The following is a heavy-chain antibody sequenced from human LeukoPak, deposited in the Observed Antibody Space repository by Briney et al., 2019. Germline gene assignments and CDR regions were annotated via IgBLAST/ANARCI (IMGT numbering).Heavy chain of an antibody. D-gene: IGHD6-19*01. CDR3: ARDVVSSLPNTRRWLKEYYFDY. CDR1: GFTFSNYW. CDR2: INSDGINT. J-gene: IGHJ4*02. V-gene: IGHV3-74*01. Sequence: PGGSLRLSCAASGFTFSNYWMHWVRQAPGKGLVWVSRINSDGINTSYADSVKGRFTISRDNAKNSLYLQMNSLRAEDTAVYYCARDVVSSLPNTRRWLKEYYFDYWGQGTLVTVSS.